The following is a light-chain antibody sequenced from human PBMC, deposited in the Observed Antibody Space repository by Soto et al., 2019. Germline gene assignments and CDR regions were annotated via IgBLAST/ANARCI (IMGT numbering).Light chain of an antibody. Sequence: DIQMTQSPSSLSASVGDRVTITCQASQDISNYLNWYHQKPAKAPKLLIYDASNLETGVPSRFSGSGSGTDFTFTISSLQPEDIATYYCQQNDNLPPTFGQGTKLEIK. CDR3: QQNDNLPPT. V-gene: IGKV1-33*01. CDR2: DAS. CDR1: QDISNY. J-gene: IGKJ2*01.